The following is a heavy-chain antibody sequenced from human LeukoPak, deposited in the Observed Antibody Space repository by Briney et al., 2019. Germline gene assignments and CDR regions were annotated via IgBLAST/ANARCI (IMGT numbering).Heavy chain of an antibody. CDR2: INHSGTT. D-gene: IGHD2-2*01. V-gene: IGHV4-34*01. CDR1: GGSFSGYY. Sequence: SETLSLTCAVYGGSFSGYYWSLIRQPPGKGLEWIGEINHSGTTNYNPSLKSRVTISVDTSKNQFSLKLSSVTAADTAVYYCARHSSRAPINWFDPWGQGILVTVSS. CDR3: ARHSSRAPINWFDP. J-gene: IGHJ5*02.